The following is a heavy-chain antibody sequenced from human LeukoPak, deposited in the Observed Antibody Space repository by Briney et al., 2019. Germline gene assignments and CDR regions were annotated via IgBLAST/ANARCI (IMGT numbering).Heavy chain of an antibody. V-gene: IGHV3-7*03. D-gene: IGHD3-22*01. CDR2: TKPDGSAE. CDR3: ARGGGYDSSGYVFGY. Sequence: PGGSLRLSCAASGFTFRNYWMGWVRQAPGKGLEWVANTKPDGSAEYYADSVRGRFTTSRDNANNFLYLQMNSLRAEDTAVYYCARGGGYDSSGYVFGYWGQGTLVTVSS. CDR1: GFTFRNYW. J-gene: IGHJ4*02.